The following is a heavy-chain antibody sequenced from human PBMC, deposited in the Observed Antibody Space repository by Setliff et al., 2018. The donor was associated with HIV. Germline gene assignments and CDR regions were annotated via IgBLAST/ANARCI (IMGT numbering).Heavy chain of an antibody. D-gene: IGHD3-3*01. J-gene: IGHJ4*02. CDR3: ARADDFWSGYIPY. CDR1: GGSISSHY. V-gene: IGHV4-59*11. Sequence: PSETLSLTCTVSGGSISSHYWSWIRQPPGKGLEWIGYIYYSGSTNYNPSLKSRVTISVDTSKNQFSLKLSSVTAADTAVYSCARADDFWSGYIPYWGQGTLVTVSS. CDR2: IYYSGST.